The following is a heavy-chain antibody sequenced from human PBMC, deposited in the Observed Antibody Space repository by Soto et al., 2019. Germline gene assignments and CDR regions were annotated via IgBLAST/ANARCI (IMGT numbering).Heavy chain of an antibody. CDR3: AHRVLRTVFGLVTTTAIYFDF. Sequence: QITLNESGPTVVRPTETLTLTCRFSGFSLTTSGVGVCWIRQSPGKAPEWLALIYWDDDKRYSASLKSRLTITKATSKNQVVLTVSDLDPTDTATYYCAHRVLRTVFGLVTTTAIYFDFWGQGTPVAVSS. D-gene: IGHD3-3*01. V-gene: IGHV2-5*02. CDR1: GFSLTTSGVG. J-gene: IGHJ4*02. CDR2: IYWDDDK.